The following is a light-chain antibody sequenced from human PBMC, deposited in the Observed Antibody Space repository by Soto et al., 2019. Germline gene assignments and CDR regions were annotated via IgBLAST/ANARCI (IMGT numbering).Light chain of an antibody. J-gene: IGKJ1*01. V-gene: IGKV3-15*01. CDR3: QQYNNFPIT. CDR1: QSVSSN. Sequence: EIVMTQSRATLSVSPGERATLSCRASQSVSSNLAWYQQKPGQAPRLLIYGASTRATGIPARFSGSGSGTEFTLTISSLQSEDFAVYYCQQYNNFPITFGQGTKVDIK. CDR2: GAS.